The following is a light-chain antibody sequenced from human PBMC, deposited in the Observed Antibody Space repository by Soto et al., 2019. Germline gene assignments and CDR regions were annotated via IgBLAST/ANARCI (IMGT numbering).Light chain of an antibody. V-gene: IGLV1-40*01. CDR1: SSNIGTTYD. Sequence: QAVVTQPPSVSGAPGQRVTISCTGNSSNIGTTYDVHWYRHLPGAAPKLLIYDNTYRPSGVPDRSSGSKSGTSASLAITGLQAEDEAYYYCQSFDSSLSASIFGGGTKLTVL. CDR3: QSFDSSLSASI. J-gene: IGLJ2*01. CDR2: DNT.